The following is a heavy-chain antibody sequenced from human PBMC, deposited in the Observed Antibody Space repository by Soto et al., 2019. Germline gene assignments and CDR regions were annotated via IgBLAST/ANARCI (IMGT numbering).Heavy chain of an antibody. CDR3: ARLYYDYV. CDR2: IGYDSDTI. J-gene: IGHJ6*02. V-gene: IGHV3-48*02. D-gene: IGHD3-3*01. CDR1: GFTFGTYS. Sequence: PGGSLRLSCAGSGFTFGTYSMNWVRQAAGKGVEWIAYIGYDSDTIQYADSVKGRFTISRDNAKNSLYLQMNSLRDEDTAVYYFARLYYDYVWGQGTTVTVSS.